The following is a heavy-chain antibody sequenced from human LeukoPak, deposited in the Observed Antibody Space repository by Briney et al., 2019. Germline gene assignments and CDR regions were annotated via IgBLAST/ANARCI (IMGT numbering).Heavy chain of an antibody. D-gene: IGHD3-16*02. CDR3: AKVGGYPTAYYYYYYMDV. Sequence: PGGSLRLSCAASGFTFSSYAMSWVRQAPGKGLEWVSAISGSGGSTYYADSVKGRFTISRDNSKNTLYLQMNSLRAEDTAVYYCAKVGGYPTAYYYYYYMDVWGKGTTVTVSS. CDR2: ISGSGGST. CDR1: GFTFSSYA. V-gene: IGHV3-23*01. J-gene: IGHJ6*03.